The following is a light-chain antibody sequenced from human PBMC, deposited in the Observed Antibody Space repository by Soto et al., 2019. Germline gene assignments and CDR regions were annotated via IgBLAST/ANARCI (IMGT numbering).Light chain of an antibody. J-gene: IGKJ5*01. V-gene: IGKV3-11*01. CDR3: QLSQQRRDWPPPT. CDR1: QMVSNS. Sequence: ETLLTHTPATLSLSRCERVTSWLSASQMVSNSLAWYQHKSGQASRLLVYDASFGATGIPARFRGSGSGTDFTLPTSRLQPDDFAVYYCQLSQQRRDWPPPTFGQGTRLEIK. CDR2: DAS.